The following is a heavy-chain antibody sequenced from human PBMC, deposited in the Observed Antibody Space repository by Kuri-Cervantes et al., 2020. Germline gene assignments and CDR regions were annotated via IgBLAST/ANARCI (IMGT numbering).Heavy chain of an antibody. D-gene: IGHD6-19*01. CDR1: GGSFSGYY. V-gene: IGHV4-34*01. CDR2: INHSGST. J-gene: IGHJ5*02. Sequence: SQTLSLTCAVYGGSFSGYYWSWIRQPPGKGLEWIGEINHSGSTNYNPSLKGRVTISVDTSKNQFSLKLSPVTAADTAVYYCARHAGLEWLDKPAWWFDPWGQGTLVTVSS. CDR3: ARHAGLEWLDKPAWWFDP.